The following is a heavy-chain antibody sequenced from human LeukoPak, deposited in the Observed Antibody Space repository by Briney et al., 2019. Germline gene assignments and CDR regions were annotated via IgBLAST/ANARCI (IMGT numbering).Heavy chain of an antibody. CDR2: IWYDGSKT. CDR1: RFTFSSYG. J-gene: IGHJ4*02. D-gene: IGHD2/OR15-2a*01. Sequence: GGSLRLSCAGSRFTFSSYGMHWVRQAPGKGLEWVVVIWYDGSKTYYADSVQGRFTISRDNSKNTLYLQMNSLRAEDTAVYYCAKELTVYNRGYYFDYWGQGTLVTVSS. V-gene: IGHV3-33*06. CDR3: AKELTVYNRGYYFDY.